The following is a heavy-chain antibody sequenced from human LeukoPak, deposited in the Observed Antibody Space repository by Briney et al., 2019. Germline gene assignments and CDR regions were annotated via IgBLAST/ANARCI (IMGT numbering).Heavy chain of an antibody. Sequence: GESLKISCKGSGYSFTSYWIGWVRQMPGKGLEWMGIIYPGDSDTRYSPSFQGQVTISADKSISTAYLQWSSLKASDTAMYYCARCYGSGSYFYLGVPFDPWGQGTLVTVSS. V-gene: IGHV5-51*01. CDR2: IYPGDSDT. CDR1: GYSFTSYW. CDR3: ARCYGSGSYFYLGVPFDP. D-gene: IGHD3-10*01. J-gene: IGHJ5*02.